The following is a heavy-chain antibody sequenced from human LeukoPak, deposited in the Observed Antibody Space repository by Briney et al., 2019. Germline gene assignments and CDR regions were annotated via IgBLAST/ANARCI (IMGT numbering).Heavy chain of an antibody. Sequence: SETLSLTCTVSGGSISSTSYYWGWIRQPPGKGLEWIGSIYYSGSPYYNPSLKSRVTISVNTAKNQFSRKLSSVTAADTAVYYCAREGTSGTHLNWFDPWGQGTLVTVSS. CDR2: IYYSGSP. CDR1: GGSISSTSYY. V-gene: IGHV4-39*07. D-gene: IGHD1-1*01. J-gene: IGHJ5*02. CDR3: AREGTSGTHLNWFDP.